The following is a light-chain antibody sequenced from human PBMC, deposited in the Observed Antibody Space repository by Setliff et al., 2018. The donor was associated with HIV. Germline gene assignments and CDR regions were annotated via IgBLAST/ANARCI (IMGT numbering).Light chain of an antibody. Sequence: VLTQPPSASGTPGQRVTISCSGRSSNIGSNTVSWYQQVPGTAPRLLSYRNNQRPSGVPDRFSGSKSGTSASLAISGLQSEDEADYYCSAWDDSLNGSVFGTGTKVTVL. CDR2: RNN. J-gene: IGLJ1*01. CDR1: SSNIGSNT. CDR3: SAWDDSLNGSV. V-gene: IGLV1-44*01.